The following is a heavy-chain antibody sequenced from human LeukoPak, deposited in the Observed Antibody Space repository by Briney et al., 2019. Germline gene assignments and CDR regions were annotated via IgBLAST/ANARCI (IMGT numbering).Heavy chain of an antibody. J-gene: IGHJ3*02. Sequence: SSVTVSCLASGYTFTGYYIHWVRQAPGQGREWMGWINPNSGGTNYAQKCQGRVTMTRDTSISTAYMELSTRRSDDTAVYYCARSYYDSSGYPYDAFDIWGQGTMVTVSS. CDR1: GYTFTGYY. CDR2: INPNSGGT. V-gene: IGHV1-2*02. CDR3: ARSYYDSSGYPYDAFDI. D-gene: IGHD3-22*01.